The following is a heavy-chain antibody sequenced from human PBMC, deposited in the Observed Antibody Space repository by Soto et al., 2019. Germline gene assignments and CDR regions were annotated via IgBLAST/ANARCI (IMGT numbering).Heavy chain of an antibody. CDR3: AKEDFDY. J-gene: IGHJ4*02. Sequence: GCLGVLSEPSGLSFSSYAMSWVRQAPGKGLEWVSAISGSGGSTYYADSVKGRFTISRDNSKNTLYLQMNSLRAEDTAVYYCAKEDFDYWGQGTLVTVSS. V-gene: IGHV3-23*01. CDR1: GLSFSSYA. CDR2: ISGSGGST.